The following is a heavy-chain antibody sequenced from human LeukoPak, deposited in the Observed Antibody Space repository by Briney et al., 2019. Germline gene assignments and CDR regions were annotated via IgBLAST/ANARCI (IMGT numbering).Heavy chain of an antibody. CDR1: GGTFSSYA. D-gene: IGHD1-26*01. Sequence: GASVKVSCKASGGTFSSYAISWVRQAPGQGLEWMGRIIPILGIANYAQKFQGRVTITADKSTSTAYMELSSLRSEDTAVYYCARSQSYSGSSAREYYFDYWGQGTLVTVSS. CDR3: ARSQSYSGSSAREYYFDY. V-gene: IGHV1-69*04. J-gene: IGHJ4*02. CDR2: IIPILGIA.